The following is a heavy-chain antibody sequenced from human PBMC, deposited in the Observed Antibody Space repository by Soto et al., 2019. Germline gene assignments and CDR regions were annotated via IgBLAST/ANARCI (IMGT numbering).Heavy chain of an antibody. Sequence: GGSLRLSCAASGFTVSSNYMSWVRQAPGKGLEWVSVIYSGGSTYYADSVKGRFTISRANSKNTLYLQMNSLRAEDTAVYYCARDSSLVTVENGGYYYGMDVWGQGTTVTVSS. J-gene: IGHJ6*02. CDR3: ARDSSLVTVENGGYYYGMDV. CDR2: IYSGGST. CDR1: GFTVSSNY. D-gene: IGHD4-17*01. V-gene: IGHV3-66*01.